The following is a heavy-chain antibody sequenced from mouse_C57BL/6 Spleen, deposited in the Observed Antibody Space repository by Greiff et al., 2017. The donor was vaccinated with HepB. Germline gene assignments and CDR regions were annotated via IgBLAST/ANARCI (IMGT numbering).Heavy chain of an antibody. CDR3: ARDKGIYYDPSYAMDY. J-gene: IGHJ4*01. D-gene: IGHD2-4*01. CDR1: GYSITSGYY. V-gene: IGHV3-6*01. CDR2: ISYDGSN. Sequence: DVQLQESGPGLVKPSQSLSLTCSVTGYSITSGYYWTWIRQFPGNKLEWMGYISYDGSNNYNPSLKNRISITRDTSKNQFFLKLNSVTTEDTATYYCARDKGIYYDPSYAMDYWGQGTSVTVSS.